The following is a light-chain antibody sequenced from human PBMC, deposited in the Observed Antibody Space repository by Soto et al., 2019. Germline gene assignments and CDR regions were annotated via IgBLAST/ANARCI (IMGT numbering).Light chain of an antibody. CDR2: GAS. CDR1: QSVSSSY. J-gene: IGKJ1*01. Sequence: EIVLTQSPGTLSLSPGERATLSCRASQSVSSSYLAWYQQKPGQAPRLLIYGASSRATGIPDRFSGSGSGTDFTTTISRLEPEDVAVYYRPQYGSSPRTFGQGTKVEIK. CDR3: PQYGSSPRT. V-gene: IGKV3-20*01.